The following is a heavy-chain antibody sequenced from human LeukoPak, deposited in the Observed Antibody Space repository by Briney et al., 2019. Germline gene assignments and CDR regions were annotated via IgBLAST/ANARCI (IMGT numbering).Heavy chain of an antibody. D-gene: IGHD3-16*01. CDR1: GGSISSSSYY. J-gene: IGHJ5*02. V-gene: IGHV4-39*01. CDR3: ARQANLEELNWFDP. Sequence: PSETLSLTCTVSGGSISSSSYYWGWIRQSPGKGLEWIGSIYYSGSTYYNPSLKSRVTISVDTSKNQFSLKLSSVTAADTAVYYCARQANLEELNWFDPWGQGTLVTVSS. CDR2: IYYSGST.